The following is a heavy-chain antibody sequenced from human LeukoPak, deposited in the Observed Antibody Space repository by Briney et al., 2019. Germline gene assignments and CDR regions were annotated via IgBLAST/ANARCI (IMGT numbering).Heavy chain of an antibody. V-gene: IGHV3-23*01. CDR3: AKAPVWNYYYGLDV. CDR1: GLTASHNVNNA. CDR2: ITTSGST. Sequence: GGSLRLSCAASGLTASHNVNNAMSWVRHAPGKGLEWVSGITTSGSTYYADSVKGRFTISRENSNNTLYLHMDSLSAEDTAVYYYAKAPVWNYYYGLDVWGQGTTVTVSS. D-gene: IGHD2-21*01. J-gene: IGHJ6*02.